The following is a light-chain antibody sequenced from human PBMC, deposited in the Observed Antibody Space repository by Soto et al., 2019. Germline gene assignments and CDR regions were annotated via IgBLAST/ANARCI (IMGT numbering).Light chain of an antibody. Sequence: QSALTQPASVSGSPGQSVTISCTGTSSDDGGYNYVSWYQQHPGKAPKLIIYEVSNRPSGVSNRFSGSKSGNTASLTISGLQAEDEADYYCNSYTSSSTLVFGGGTKVTVL. V-gene: IGLV2-14*01. J-gene: IGLJ2*01. CDR2: EVS. CDR3: NSYTSSSTLV. CDR1: SSDDGGYNY.